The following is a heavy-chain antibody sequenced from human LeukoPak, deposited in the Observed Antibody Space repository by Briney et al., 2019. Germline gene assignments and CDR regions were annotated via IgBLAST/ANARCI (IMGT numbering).Heavy chain of an antibody. CDR3: ARDGYGSGSYGWFDP. D-gene: IGHD3-10*01. J-gene: IGHJ5*02. Sequence: SETLSLTCSVSGASITSSYWSWIRQTPGKGLEWIGNIYSGSTNYNPSFESRVNVSLDTSKNQFSLRLTSVTAADTALYYCARDGYGSGSYGWFDPWGQGTLVTVSS. V-gene: IGHV4-59*01. CDR1: GASITSSY. CDR2: IYSGST.